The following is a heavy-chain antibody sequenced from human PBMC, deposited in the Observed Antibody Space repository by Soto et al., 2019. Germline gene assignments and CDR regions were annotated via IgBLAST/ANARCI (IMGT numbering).Heavy chain of an antibody. CDR3: ARQRSDIVTGYSEYYYGMDV. J-gene: IGHJ6*01. Sequence: QIPGKGLEWMGRIDPSDSYINYSPSFQGHVTISADKSISTAYLQWSSLKASDTAMYYCARQRSDIVTGYSEYYYGMDVWGQGTTVSVSS. CDR2: IDPSDSYI. D-gene: IGHD3-9*01. V-gene: IGHV5-10-1*01.